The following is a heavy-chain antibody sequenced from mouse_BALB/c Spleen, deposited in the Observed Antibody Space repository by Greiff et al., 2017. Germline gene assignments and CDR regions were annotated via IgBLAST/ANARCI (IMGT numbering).Heavy chain of an antibody. Sequence: QVQLQQPGAELVKPGASVKMSCKASGYTFTSYNMHWVKQTPGQGLEWIGAIYPGNGDTSYNQKFKGKATLTADKSSSTAYMQLSSLTSEDSAVYYCARSRKGYGKDAMDYWGQGTSVTVSS. CDR3: ARSRKGYGKDAMDY. D-gene: IGHD2-1*01. CDR1: GYTFTSYN. CDR2: IYPGNGDT. J-gene: IGHJ4*01. V-gene: IGHV1-12*01.